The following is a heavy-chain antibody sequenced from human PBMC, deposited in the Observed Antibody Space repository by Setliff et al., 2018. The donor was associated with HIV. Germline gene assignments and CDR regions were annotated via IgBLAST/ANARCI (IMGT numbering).Heavy chain of an antibody. Sequence: SETLSLTCTVSGDSMNDYYWSWIRQTAGKGLEWIGRVYNSGSTNYNPSFMSRVSISVDTSKSQFSLKLRSVTAADTAVYYCARGRFFGDISDSLFDLWGQGTLVTVSS. D-gene: IGHD2-21*02. CDR1: GDSMNDYY. V-gene: IGHV4-4*07. J-gene: IGHJ4*02. CDR2: VYNSGST. CDR3: ARGRFFGDISDSLFDL.